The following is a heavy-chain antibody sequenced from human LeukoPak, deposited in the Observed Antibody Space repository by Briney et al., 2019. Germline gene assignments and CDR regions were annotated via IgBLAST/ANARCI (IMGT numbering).Heavy chain of an antibody. J-gene: IGHJ4*02. CDR1: GFTFSSYA. CDR3: ARDLGSSWYGMIDF. V-gene: IGHV3-30*04. CDR2: ISYDGSSK. Sequence: GRSLRLSCAASGFTFSSYAIHWVRQAPGKGLEWVAVISYDGSSKFYADSVKGRFSISRDNSKNTLYLQMNSLRAEDTAVYYCARDLGSSWYGMIDFWGQGTLVTVSS. D-gene: IGHD6-13*01.